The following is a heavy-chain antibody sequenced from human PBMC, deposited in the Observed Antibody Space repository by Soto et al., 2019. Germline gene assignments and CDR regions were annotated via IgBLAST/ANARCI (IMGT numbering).Heavy chain of an antibody. J-gene: IGHJ6*02. CDR1: GFTFSTYA. V-gene: IGHV3-23*01. D-gene: IGHD6-25*01. CDR2: ISPSGNKT. Sequence: EVQLLESGGGLVQPGGSQRLSCAASGFTFSTYALNWVRQAPGRGLEWVSGISPSGNKTYYADSVKGRFTVSRDNSTNTLYLQMNTLRVADTAVYYCAIPAAVLRGLYNYAMDVWGRGTKVSVSS. CDR3: AIPAAVLRGLYNYAMDV.